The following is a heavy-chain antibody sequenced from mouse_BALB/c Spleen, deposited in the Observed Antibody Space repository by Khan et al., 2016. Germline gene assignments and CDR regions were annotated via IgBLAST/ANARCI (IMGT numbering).Heavy chain of an antibody. Sequence: EVKLEVSGGGLVQPGGTMKLSCAASGFTFSDAWMDWVRQSPEKGLEWVAEIRSKSNNHATYYAESVKGRFTISRDDSRSSVYVQMNSLTAEDSGIYFCRSVYFDYWGQGTTLTVSS. CDR3: RSVYFDY. CDR2: IRSKSNNHAT. CDR1: GFTFSDAW. V-gene: IGHV6-6*01. J-gene: IGHJ2*01.